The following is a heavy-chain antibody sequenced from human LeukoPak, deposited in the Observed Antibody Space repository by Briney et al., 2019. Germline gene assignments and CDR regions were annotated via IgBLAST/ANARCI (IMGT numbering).Heavy chain of an antibody. CDR1: GFTFSNAW. V-gene: IGHV3-15*01. D-gene: IGHD5-18*01. CDR3: ATDKRGDTYGLYYFDY. CDR2: IKSKTDGGTT. Sequence: GGSLRLSCAASGFTFSNAWMSWVRQAPGKGLEWVGRIKSKTDGGTTDYAAPVKGRFTISRDDSTNTLSLQMNSLKTEDTAVYYCATDKRGDTYGLYYFDYWGQGTLVTVSS. J-gene: IGHJ4*02.